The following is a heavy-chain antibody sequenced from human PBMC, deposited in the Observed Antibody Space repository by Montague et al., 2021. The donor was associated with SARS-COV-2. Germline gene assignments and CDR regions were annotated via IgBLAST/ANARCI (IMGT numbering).Heavy chain of an antibody. V-gene: IGHV4-31*03. J-gene: IGHJ4*02. Sequence: TLSLTCTVSGGSISSGGYYWSWIRQHPGKGLEWIGYIYYSGSTYYNPSLKSRVTISVGTSKNQFSLKLSSVTAADTAVYYGARLTAGYCSGGSCYWGTGFDYWGQGTLVTVSS. CDR2: IYYSGST. D-gene: IGHD2-15*01. CDR3: ARLTAGYCSGGSCYWGTGFDY. CDR1: GGSISSGGYY.